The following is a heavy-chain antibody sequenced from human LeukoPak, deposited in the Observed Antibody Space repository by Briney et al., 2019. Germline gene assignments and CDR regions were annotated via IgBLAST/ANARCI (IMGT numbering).Heavy chain of an antibody. CDR2: IIPIFGTA. D-gene: IGHD3-10*01. J-gene: IGHJ4*02. Sequence: SVKVSCKASGGTFSSYAISWVRQAPGQGLEWMGGIIPIFGTANYAQKFQGRVTITTDESTSTAYMELSSLRSEDTAVYYCAKEGMIRGVIDYWGQGALVTVSS. CDR1: GGTFSSYA. V-gene: IGHV1-69*05. CDR3: AKEGMIRGVIDY.